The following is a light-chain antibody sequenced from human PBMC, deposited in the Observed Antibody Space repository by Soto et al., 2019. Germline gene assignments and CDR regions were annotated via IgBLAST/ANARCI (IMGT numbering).Light chain of an antibody. CDR3: SSYTSSSTYV. CDR2: EVS. V-gene: IGLV2-18*02. CDR1: SSDVGGYNH. J-gene: IGLJ1*01. Sequence: QSALTQPPSVSGSPGQSVTISCTGTSSDVGGYNHVSWYQQPPDTAPKLIIYEVSNRPSGVPDRFSGSRSGNTASLTISGLQAEDEADYYCSSYTSSSTYVFGTGTKVTVL.